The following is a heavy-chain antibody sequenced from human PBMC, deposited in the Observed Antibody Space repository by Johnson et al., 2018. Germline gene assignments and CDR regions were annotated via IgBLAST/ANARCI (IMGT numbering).Heavy chain of an antibody. D-gene: IGHD3-9*01. CDR1: GFIFSDYY. Sequence: QVQLVEAGGGLVKAGGSLRLCCAASGFIFSDYYMTWIRQAPGKGLQWVAYPGSFSTTAFYADAARGRFPISRDKAKNSLYREMTSLRADDTAGYYCARANPEMTGQVFDLWGPGTLVTVSS. J-gene: IGHJ4*02. V-gene: IGHV3-11*04. CDR3: ARANPEMTGQVFDL. CDR2: PGSFSTTA.